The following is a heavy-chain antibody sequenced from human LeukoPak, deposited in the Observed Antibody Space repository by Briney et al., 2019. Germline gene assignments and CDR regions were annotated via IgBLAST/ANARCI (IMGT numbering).Heavy chain of an antibody. CDR1: GFTFSSYA. CDR2: ISVSGGST. V-gene: IGHV3-23*01. Sequence: GGSLRLSCAASGFTFSSYAMSWVRQAPGKGLVWVSAISVSGGSTYYADSGRGRFTISRDNSKNTLYLQMHSLRAEDTAVYYSTKELSTVTTFKVGDYWGQGTLVTVSS. CDR3: TKELSTVTTFKVGDY. D-gene: IGHD4-17*01. J-gene: IGHJ4*02.